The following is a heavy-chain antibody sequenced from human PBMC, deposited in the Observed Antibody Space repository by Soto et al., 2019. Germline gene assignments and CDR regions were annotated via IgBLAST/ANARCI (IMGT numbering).Heavy chain of an antibody. CDR2: IIPILGIA. J-gene: IGHJ5*02. CDR1: GGTFSSYT. V-gene: IGHV1-69*04. D-gene: IGHD3-22*01. CDR3: ARELGYWGDYYDSSGPVLP. Sequence: GASVKVSCKASGGTFSSYTISWVRQAPGQGLEWMGRIIPILGIANYAQKFQGRVTITADKSTSTAYMELSSLRSEDTAVYYCARELGYWGDYYDSSGPVLPWGQGTLVTVSS.